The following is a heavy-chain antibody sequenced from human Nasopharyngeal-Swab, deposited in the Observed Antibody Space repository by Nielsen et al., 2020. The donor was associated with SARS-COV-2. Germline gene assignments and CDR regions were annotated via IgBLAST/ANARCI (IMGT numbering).Heavy chain of an antibody. V-gene: IGHV4-34*01. Sequence: SETLSLTCAVYGGSFSGYYWSWIRQPPGKGLEWIGYIYYSGSTYYNPSLKSRVTVSVDTSKNQFSLKLSSVTAADTAVYYCARAQITMIVVVNAFDIWGQGTMVTVSS. CDR1: GGSFSGYY. D-gene: IGHD3-22*01. CDR3: ARAQITMIVVVNAFDI. CDR2: IYYSGST. J-gene: IGHJ3*02.